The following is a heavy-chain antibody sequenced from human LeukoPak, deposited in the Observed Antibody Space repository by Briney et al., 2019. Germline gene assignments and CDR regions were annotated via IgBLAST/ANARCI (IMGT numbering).Heavy chain of an antibody. V-gene: IGHV4-38-2*02. CDR3: ARGSHPVTGTLGGYFDP. J-gene: IGHJ4*02. D-gene: IGHD6-19*01. Sequence: SETLSVTCSVSSYSINSNYYWGWIRQSPGKGLEWIGSISHTGSTYYNPSLKSRVTISLDASNKQFSLRLSSVTAADTAVYYCARGSHPVTGTLGGYFDPWGQGTLVTVSS. CDR2: ISHTGST. CDR1: SYSINSNYY.